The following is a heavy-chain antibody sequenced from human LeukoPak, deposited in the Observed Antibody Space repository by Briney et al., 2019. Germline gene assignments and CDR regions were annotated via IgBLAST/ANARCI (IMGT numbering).Heavy chain of an antibody. D-gene: IGHD4-23*01. CDR1: GHTLTELP. V-gene: IGHV1-24*01. J-gene: IGHJ5*02. CDR2: SDREDGET. Sequence: ASVKVSCKVSGHTLTELPIHWVRQAPGKGLEWMGGSDREDGETIYAQKFQGRVTMTRDMSTSTDYMELSSLRSEDTAVYYCARDNSVEDTAWWFDPWGQGTLVTVSS. CDR3: ARDNSVEDTAWWFDP.